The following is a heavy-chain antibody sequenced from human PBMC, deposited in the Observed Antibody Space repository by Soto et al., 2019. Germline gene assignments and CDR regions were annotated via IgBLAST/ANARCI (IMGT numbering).Heavy chain of an antibody. J-gene: IGHJ6*03. V-gene: IGHV5-51*01. D-gene: IGHD5-12*01. CDR2: IYPGDSDT. CDR3: ARQGSGYDSRYYYMDV. Sequence: GESLKISCKGSGYSFTSYWIGWVRQMPGKGLEWMGIIYPGDSDTRYSPSFQGQVTISADKSISTAYLQWSSLKASDTAMYYCARQGSGYDSRYYYMDVWGKGTTVTVSS. CDR1: GYSFTSYW.